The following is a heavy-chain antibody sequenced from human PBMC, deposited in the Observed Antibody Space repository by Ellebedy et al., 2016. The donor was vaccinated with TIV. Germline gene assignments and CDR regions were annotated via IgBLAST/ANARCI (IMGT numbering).Heavy chain of an antibody. V-gene: IGHV1-18*01. CDR3: ARRQTVVAPDAFDI. Sequence: ASVKVSCKASGYTFSSYDITWVRQAPGQGLEWMGWISTYNGDTSSAQKLQGRVTMTTDTSTSTAYMELRSLRSDDTAVYYCARRQTVVAPDAFDIWGQGTMVTVSS. CDR2: ISTYNGDT. D-gene: IGHD5-12*01. CDR1: GYTFSSYD. J-gene: IGHJ3*02.